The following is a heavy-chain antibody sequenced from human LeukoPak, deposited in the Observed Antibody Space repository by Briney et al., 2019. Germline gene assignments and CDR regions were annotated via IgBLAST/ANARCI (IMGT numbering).Heavy chain of an antibody. J-gene: IGHJ4*02. D-gene: IGHD3-22*01. Sequence: ASVKVSCKASGYNFTGYYMHWVRQAPGQGLEWMGWINPNSGGTNYAQKFQGRVTMTRDTSISTAYMELSRLRSDDTALYYCATSDYCDSSGTRHYWGQGTLVTVSS. CDR3: ATSDYCDSSGTRHY. V-gene: IGHV1-2*02. CDR1: GYNFTGYY. CDR2: INPNSGGT.